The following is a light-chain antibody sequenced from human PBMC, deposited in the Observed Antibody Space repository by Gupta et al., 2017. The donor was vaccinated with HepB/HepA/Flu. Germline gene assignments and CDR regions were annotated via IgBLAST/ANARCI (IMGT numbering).Light chain of an antibody. Sequence: DAVLTQSSLYLSATLGHPASISCRSSQSLVHSEGSIYFNWLQQRPGQPPRLLLYKISNRFAGGPDSCSGGGTGSDCTMHSRRVEADDVGLYYGMQTSHAPRTFGQGTRLEIK. CDR3: MQTSHAPRT. V-gene: IGKV2-24*01. CDR2: KIS. CDR1: QSLVHSEGSIY. J-gene: IGKJ1*01.